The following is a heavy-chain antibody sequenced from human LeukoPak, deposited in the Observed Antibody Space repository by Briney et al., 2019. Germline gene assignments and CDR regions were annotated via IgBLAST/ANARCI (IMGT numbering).Heavy chain of an antibody. D-gene: IGHD3-3*01. V-gene: IGHV1-18*01. CDR2: ISGYNGNT. CDR3: ARDSYDFWTNYYFDY. J-gene: IGHJ4*02. Sequence: ASVKVSCKASGYTFANYDINWVRQAPGQGLEWMGWISGYNGNTNYAQNLQGRVTMTTDTSTSTAYMDLRSLRSEDTAVYYCARDSYDFWTNYYFDYWGQGTLVTVSS. CDR1: GYTFANYD.